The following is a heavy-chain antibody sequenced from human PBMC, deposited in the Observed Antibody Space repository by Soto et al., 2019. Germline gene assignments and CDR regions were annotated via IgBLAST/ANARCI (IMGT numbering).Heavy chain of an antibody. CDR3: AKGSEQWLGPMYFDS. CDR2: ISGAGGSS. CDR1: GFTFSTYA. V-gene: IGHV3-23*01. J-gene: IGHJ4*02. Sequence: GGSLRLSCAPSGFTFSTYAMSWVRQAPGKGLEWVSAISGAGGSSYYADSVKGRFTISRDNSKDTLYLQMNSPRADDTAVYYCAKGSEQWLGPMYFDSWGQGTLVTSPQ. D-gene: IGHD6-19*01.